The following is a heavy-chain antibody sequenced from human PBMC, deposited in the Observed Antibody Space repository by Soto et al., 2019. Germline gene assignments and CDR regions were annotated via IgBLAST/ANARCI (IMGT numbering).Heavy chain of an antibody. J-gene: IGHJ4*02. Sequence: SLLLSCAASGFTFSSYGMHWVRQAAGKGLEWVAVISYDGSNKYYADSVKGRFTISRDNSKNTLYLQMNSLRAEDTAVYYCAKDPSGYSSSWYFSYYDSSGYSYFDYWGQGTLVTGSS. CDR2: ISYDGSNK. CDR1: GFTFSSYG. V-gene: IGHV3-30*18. D-gene: IGHD3-22*01. CDR3: AKDPSGYSSSWYFSYYDSSGYSYFDY.